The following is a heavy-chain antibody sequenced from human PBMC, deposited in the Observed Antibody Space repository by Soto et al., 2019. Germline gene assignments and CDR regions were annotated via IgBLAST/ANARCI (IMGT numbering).Heavy chain of an antibody. CDR3: TISTTSFSYFSH. D-gene: IGHD1-26*01. Sequence: QVQLVQSGAEAKKPGASVKVSCKASGYTFFSHDINWVRQASGQGLEWMGWVNPQSGKTEYAQKFQGRVSMTRDPSIDTAYMELSSLTSEYTAVYYCTISTTSFSYFSHWGQGALVTVSS. V-gene: IGHV1-8*02. CDR1: GYTFFSHD. CDR2: VNPQSGKT. J-gene: IGHJ4*02.